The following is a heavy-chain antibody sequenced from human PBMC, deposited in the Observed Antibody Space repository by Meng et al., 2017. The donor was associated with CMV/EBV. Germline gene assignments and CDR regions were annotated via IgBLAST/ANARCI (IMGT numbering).Heavy chain of an antibody. D-gene: IGHD3-10*01. J-gene: IGHJ4*02. Sequence: GESLKISCAASGFTFSSYEMNWVRQAPGKGLEWVSYISSSGSTIYYADSVKGRFTISRDNAKNSLYLQMNSLRAEDTAVYYCATDRGYYGSGSYGDYWGQGTLVTVSS. V-gene: IGHV3-48*03. CDR1: GFTFSSYE. CDR2: ISSSGSTI. CDR3: ATDRGYYGSGSYGDY.